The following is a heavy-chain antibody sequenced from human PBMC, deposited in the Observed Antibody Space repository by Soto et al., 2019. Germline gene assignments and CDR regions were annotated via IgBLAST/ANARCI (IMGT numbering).Heavy chain of an antibody. Sequence: GASVKVSCKASGYTFTSYYMHWVRQAPGQGLEWMGIINPSGGSTSYAQKFQGRVTMTRDTSTSTVYMELSSLRSEDTAVYYCARDNYGDPNYYYYYYMDVWGKGTTVTVSS. J-gene: IGHJ6*03. CDR3: ARDNYGDPNYYYYYYMDV. CDR2: INPSGGST. V-gene: IGHV1-46*03. CDR1: GYTFTSYY. D-gene: IGHD4-17*01.